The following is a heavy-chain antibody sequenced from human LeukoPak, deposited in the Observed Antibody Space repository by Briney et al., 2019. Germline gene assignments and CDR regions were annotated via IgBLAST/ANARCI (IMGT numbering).Heavy chain of an antibody. CDR3: ARDGTAAGLYFDL. CDR1: GFTFSDYW. V-gene: IGHV3-7*01. D-gene: IGHD6-13*01. J-gene: IGHJ4*01. Sequence: GGSLRLSCAVSGFTFSDYWMNWVRQAPGKGLEWEASIKQDGSDKSYVDSVKGRFTISRDNAKNSLYLQMSSLRVEDTAVYYCARDGTAAGLYFDLWGQGTLVTVSS. CDR2: IKQDGSDK.